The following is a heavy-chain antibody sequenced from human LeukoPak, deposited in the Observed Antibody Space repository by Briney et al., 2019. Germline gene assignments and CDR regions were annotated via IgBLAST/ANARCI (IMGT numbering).Heavy chain of an antibody. CDR3: AKDQVTMVRGVSYYYYYGMDV. CDR1: GFTFSSYA. J-gene: IGHJ6*02. Sequence: GGSLRLSRAASGFTFSSYAMSWVRQSPGKGLEWVSALSGGGGSTYYAYYTDSVKGRFTISRDNSKNTLYLQMNSLRAEDTALYYCAKDQVTMVRGVSYYYYYGMDVWGQGTTVTVSS. D-gene: IGHD3-10*01. V-gene: IGHV3-23*01. CDR2: LSGGGGST.